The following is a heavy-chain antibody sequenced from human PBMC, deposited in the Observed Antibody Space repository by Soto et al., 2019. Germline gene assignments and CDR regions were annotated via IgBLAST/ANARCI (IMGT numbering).Heavy chain of an antibody. D-gene: IGHD3-22*01. CDR3: SARVHYYDSSGPGDY. CDR1: GFTFTSSA. V-gene: IGHV1-58*01. Sequence: GASVKVSCKASGFTFTSSAVQWVRQARGQRLEWIGWIVVGSGNTNYAQKFQERVTITRDMSTSTAYMELSSLRSEDTAVYYCSARVHYYDSSGPGDYWGQGPLVAVSS. CDR2: IVVGSGNT. J-gene: IGHJ4*02.